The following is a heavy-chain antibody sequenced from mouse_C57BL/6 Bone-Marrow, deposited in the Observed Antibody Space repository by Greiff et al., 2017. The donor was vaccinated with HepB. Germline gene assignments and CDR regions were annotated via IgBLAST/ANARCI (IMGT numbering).Heavy chain of an antibody. J-gene: IGHJ3*01. CDR2: IDPSDSYT. V-gene: IGHV1-69*01. Sequence: VQLQQPGAELVMPGASVKLSCKASGYTFTSYWMHWVKQRPGQGLEWIGEIDPSDSYTNYNQKFKGKSTLTVDKSSSTAYMQLSSLTSEDSAVYYCAREVYYDYDGFAYWGQGTLVTGSA. CDR3: AREVYYDYDGFAY. D-gene: IGHD2-4*01. CDR1: GYTFTSYW.